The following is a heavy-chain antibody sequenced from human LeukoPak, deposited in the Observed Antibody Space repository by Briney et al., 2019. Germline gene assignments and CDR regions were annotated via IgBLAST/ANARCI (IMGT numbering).Heavy chain of an antibody. CDR3: ARDPGVRWLVGFDY. Sequence: GGSLRLSCEASGFTFSSYTMHWVRQTPGKGLEWVAVISYDGSNKYYADSMKGRFTISRDNSKNTLYLQMDSLRAEDTAVYYCARDPGVRWLVGFDYWGQGTLVTVSS. CDR1: GFTFSSYT. J-gene: IGHJ4*02. CDR2: ISYDGSNK. V-gene: IGHV3-30-3*01. D-gene: IGHD6-19*01.